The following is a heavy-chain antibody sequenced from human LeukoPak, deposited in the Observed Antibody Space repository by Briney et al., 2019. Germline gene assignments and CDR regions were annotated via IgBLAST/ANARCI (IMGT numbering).Heavy chain of an antibody. V-gene: IGHV3-73*01. CDR1: GFTFSGSP. J-gene: IGHJ4*02. CDR3: TQSNY. Sequence: QPGGSLRLYCAASGFTFSGSPILWVRQASGKGLEWVGRIRSKADNYATAYAASVQGRCTISRDDSKSTAYLQLNSLKTEDTAVYYCTQSNYWGQGALVTVSS. CDR2: IRSKADNYAT.